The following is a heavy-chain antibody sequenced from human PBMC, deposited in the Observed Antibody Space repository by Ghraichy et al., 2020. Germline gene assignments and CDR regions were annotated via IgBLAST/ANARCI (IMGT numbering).Heavy chain of an antibody. Sequence: ASVKVSCKASGYIFTSYYIHWVRQAPGQGLEWMGTINPGGGSTNYAQKFQGRVSMTRDTSTSIVYMELSSLRSEDTAVYYCAKVRGGEPYWGQGTLVTVSS. D-gene: IGHD1-14*01. J-gene: IGHJ4*02. CDR1: GYIFTSYY. CDR3: AKVRGGEPY. V-gene: IGHV1-46*01. CDR2: INPGGGST.